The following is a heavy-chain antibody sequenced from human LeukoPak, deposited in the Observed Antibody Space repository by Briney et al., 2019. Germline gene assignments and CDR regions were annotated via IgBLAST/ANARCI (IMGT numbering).Heavy chain of an antibody. J-gene: IGHJ4*02. D-gene: IGHD6-19*01. CDR1: GFTLSSYA. V-gene: IGHV3-23*01. CDR3: AKTFIAVANPIDY. Sequence: GGSLRLSCAASGFTLSSYAMSWVRQATGKGLEWVSVISGGGTSTYYADSVKGRFTISKDNSRNTLYLQMNSLRAEDTAVYYCAKTFIAVANPIDYWGQGTLVTVSS. CDR2: ISGGGTST.